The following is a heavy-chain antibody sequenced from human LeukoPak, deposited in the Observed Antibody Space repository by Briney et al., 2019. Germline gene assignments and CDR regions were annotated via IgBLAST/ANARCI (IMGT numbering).Heavy chain of an antibody. J-gene: IGHJ4*02. Sequence: PGGSLRLSCAASGFTFSSYAMSWVRQAPGKGLEWVSSISSSSSYIYYADSVKGRFTISRDNAKNSLYLQMNSLRAEDTAVYYCARGPSTYYYDSSGYYYADYWGQGTLVTVSS. V-gene: IGHV3-21*01. D-gene: IGHD3-22*01. CDR1: GFTFSSYA. CDR2: ISSSSSYI. CDR3: ARGPSTYYYDSSGYYYADY.